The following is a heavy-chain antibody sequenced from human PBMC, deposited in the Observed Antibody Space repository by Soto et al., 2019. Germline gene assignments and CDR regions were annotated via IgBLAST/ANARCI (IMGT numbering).Heavy chain of an antibody. D-gene: IGHD2-15*01. CDR2: IGTAGDT. J-gene: IGHJ4*02. CDR1: GFAFSGFD. Sequence: PGGSLRLSCEGSGFAFSGFDMHWVRQPTGKGLEWVSTIGTAGDTYYAVSVKGRFTISRDNAKNSLSLQMNSLRVGDTAVYFCARGQEVGAHFFDSWGQRTQVTVSS. V-gene: IGHV3-13*01. CDR3: ARGQEVGAHFFDS.